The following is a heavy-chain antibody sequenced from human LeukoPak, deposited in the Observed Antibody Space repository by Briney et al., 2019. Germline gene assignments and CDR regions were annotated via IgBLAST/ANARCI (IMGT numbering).Heavy chain of an antibody. CDR3: AKDGSYASEDQYYYMDV. J-gene: IGHJ6*03. CDR1: GFTFSSYA. CDR2: VTASGNNT. D-gene: IGHD3-16*01. Sequence: GGSLRLSCAASGFTFSSYAMTWVRQAPGKGLEWVSAVTASGNNTHYADSVKGRFTISRENSKNTLYLQMNSLRAECTAVYYCAKDGSYASEDQYYYMDVWGKGTTVTVSS. V-gene: IGHV3-23*01.